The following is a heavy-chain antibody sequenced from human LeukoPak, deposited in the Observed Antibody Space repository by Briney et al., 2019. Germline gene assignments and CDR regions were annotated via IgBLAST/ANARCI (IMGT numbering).Heavy chain of an antibody. J-gene: IGHJ4*02. CDR1: GFTFSSYG. CDR2: IAHHGSNE. CDR3: AKSRPGSSWYAPDY. D-gene: IGHD6-13*01. Sequence: GGSLRLSCAASGFTFSSYGMHWVREAPGKGLEWVAVIAHHGSNEYYSDSVKGRFTISRDNSKNTLYLQMSSLRGDDTSVYYCAKSRPGSSWYAPDYWGQGTLVTVSS. V-gene: IGHV3-30*18.